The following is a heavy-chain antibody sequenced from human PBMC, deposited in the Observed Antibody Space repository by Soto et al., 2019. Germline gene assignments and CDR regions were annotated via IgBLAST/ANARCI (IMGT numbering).Heavy chain of an antibody. D-gene: IGHD6-13*01. V-gene: IGHV4-34*01. CDR2: INHSGST. CDR3: ARGNLRIAAAGHVDY. CDR1: GGSFSGYY. J-gene: IGHJ4*02. Sequence: SETLSLTCAVYGGSFSGYYWSWIRQPPGKGLEWIGEINHSGSTNYNPSIKSRVTISVDTSKNQLSLKLSSVTAADTAVYYCARGNLRIAAAGHVDYWGQGTLVTVSS.